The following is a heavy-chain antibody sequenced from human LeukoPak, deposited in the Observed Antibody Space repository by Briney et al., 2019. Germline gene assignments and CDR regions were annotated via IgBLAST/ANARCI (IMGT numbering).Heavy chain of an antibody. CDR2: IYYSGST. J-gene: IGHJ3*02. Sequence: PSETLSLTCAVSGSSISSNSYYWGWIRQPPGKGLEWIGSIYYSGSTYYNPSLKSRVTISVDTSKNQFSLKLSSVTAADTAVYYCARDLGRDGYPHDAFDIWGQGTMVTVSS. D-gene: IGHD5-24*01. CDR1: GSSISSNSYY. V-gene: IGHV4-39*07. CDR3: ARDLGRDGYPHDAFDI.